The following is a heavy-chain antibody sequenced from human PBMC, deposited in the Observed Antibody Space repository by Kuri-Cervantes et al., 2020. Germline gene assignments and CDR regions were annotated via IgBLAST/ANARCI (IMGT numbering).Heavy chain of an antibody. CDR1: GFTFSDYY. D-gene: IGHD3-22*01. CDR3: ARDNYDSSGYYYKDY. J-gene: IGHJ4*02. Sequence: GGSLRLSCAASGFTFSDYYMSWIRQAPGKGLEWVSYISSSGSTIYYADSVKGRFTISRDNAKNSLYLQMNSLRAEDTAVYYCARDNYDSSGYYYKDYWGQGTLVTVSS. V-gene: IGHV3-11*04. CDR2: ISSSGSTI.